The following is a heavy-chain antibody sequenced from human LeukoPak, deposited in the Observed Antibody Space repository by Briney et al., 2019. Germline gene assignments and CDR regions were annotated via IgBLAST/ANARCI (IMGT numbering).Heavy chain of an antibody. V-gene: IGHV3-21*04. D-gene: IGHD3-16*02. J-gene: IGHJ4*02. CDR1: GFIFSGYS. CDR2: FGTRSTSI. CDR3: AKTDGSSYTSFDY. Sequence: PGGSLRLSCTASGFIFSGYSMNWIRQAPGKELEWVSSFGTRSTSIYHADSVKGRFTISRDNSKNTLYLQMNSLRAEDTAVYYCAKTDGSSYTSFDYWGQGTLVTVSS.